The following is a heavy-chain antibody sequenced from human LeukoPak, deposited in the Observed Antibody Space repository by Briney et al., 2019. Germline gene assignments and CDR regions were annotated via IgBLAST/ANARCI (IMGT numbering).Heavy chain of an antibody. Sequence: GASVKVSCKASGYTFTNYGISWVRQAPGQGLEWMGWISAYNGNTKYAQNLQGRVTMTTDTSTTTVYMELRSLRSDDTAVYHCASDGMFDYWGQGTLVTVSS. D-gene: IGHD1-26*01. V-gene: IGHV1-18*01. J-gene: IGHJ4*02. CDR1: GYTFTNYG. CDR2: ISAYNGNT. CDR3: ASDGMFDY.